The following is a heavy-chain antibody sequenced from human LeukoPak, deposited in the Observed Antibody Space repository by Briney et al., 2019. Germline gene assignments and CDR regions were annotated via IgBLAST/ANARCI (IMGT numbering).Heavy chain of an antibody. V-gene: IGHV4-59*08. CDR3: ARQGGGFWYFVL. J-gene: IGHJ2*01. D-gene: IGHD6-25*01. Sequence: KSSETLSLTCTVSGGSISSYYWSWIRQPPGKGLEWIGYIYYSGSTNYSPSLKSRVTISVDTSKNQFPLKLSSVTAADTAVYYCARQGGGFWYFVLWGRGTLVTVSS. CDR2: IYYSGST. CDR1: GGSISSYY.